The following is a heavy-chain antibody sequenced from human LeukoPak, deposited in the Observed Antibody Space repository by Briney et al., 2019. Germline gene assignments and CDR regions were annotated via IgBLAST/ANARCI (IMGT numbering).Heavy chain of an antibody. CDR2: IYSSGNA. Sequence: SETLSLTCTVSGGSISSSGSYWGWIRQPPGKGLEWIGNIYSSGNAYYNPSLKSRVAISLDTSKNQFSLKLTSVTASDTAIYYCARERDYGDYWGQGTLVTVSS. CDR3: ARERDYGDY. J-gene: IGHJ4*02. V-gene: IGHV4-39*07. CDR1: GGSISSSGSY.